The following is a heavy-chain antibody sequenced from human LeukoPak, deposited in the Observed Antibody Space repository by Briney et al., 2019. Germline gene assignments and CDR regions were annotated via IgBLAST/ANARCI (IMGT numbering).Heavy chain of an antibody. CDR1: GFTFSKAW. CDR2: IKSKTDGGTT. CDR3: ATGTVKEQRFDC. D-gene: IGHD4-17*01. V-gene: IGHV3-15*01. J-gene: IGHJ4*02. Sequence: GGSLRLSCAASGFTFSKAWMSWVRQAPGKGLEWVGRIKSKTDGGTTDYAAPVKGRFTISRDDSKNTLYLQMNSLKTEDTAVYYGATGTVKEQRFDCWGQGTLVTVSS.